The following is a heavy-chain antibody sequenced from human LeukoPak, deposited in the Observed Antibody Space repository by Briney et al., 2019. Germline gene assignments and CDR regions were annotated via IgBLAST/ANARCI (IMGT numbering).Heavy chain of an antibody. D-gene: IGHD5-24*01. CDR2: ISYDGSNK. V-gene: IGHV3-30-3*01. CDR1: GFTFSSYD. CDR3: ARGWLQQSFDY. Sequence: GGSLRLSCAASGFTFSSYDMHWVRQAPGKGLEWVAVISYDGSNKYYADSVKGRFTISRDNSKNTLYLQMNSLRAEDTAVYCCARGWLQQSFDYWGQGTLVTVSS. J-gene: IGHJ4*02.